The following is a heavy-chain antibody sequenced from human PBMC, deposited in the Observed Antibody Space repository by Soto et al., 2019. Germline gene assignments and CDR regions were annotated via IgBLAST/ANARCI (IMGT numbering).Heavy chain of an antibody. J-gene: IGHJ6*04. CDR1: GGSFSGYY. D-gene: IGHD2-21*02. CDR2: INHSGST. Sequence: TSETLSLTCAVYGGSFSGYYWSWIRQPPGKGLEWIGEINHSGSTNYNPSLKSRVTISVDTSKNQFSLKLSSVTAADTAVYYCARGFWGGDCFSYSPYGMNVWGKGTWVTFS. V-gene: IGHV4-34*01. CDR3: ARGFWGGDCFSYSPYGMNV.